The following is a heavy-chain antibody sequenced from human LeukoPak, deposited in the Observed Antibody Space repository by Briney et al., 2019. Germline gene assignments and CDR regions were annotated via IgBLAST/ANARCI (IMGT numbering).Heavy chain of an antibody. CDR2: IYYSGST. V-gene: IGHV4-31*03. D-gene: IGHD5-12*01. CDR1: GGSISSGGYY. J-gene: IGHJ4*02. CDR3: ARDRGGYGVYFDY. Sequence: PSETLSLTCTVSGGSISSGGYYWSWIRQHPGKGLEWIGYIYYSGSTYYNPSLKSRVTISVDTSKNQFSLKLSSVTAADTAVYYCARDRGGYGVYFDYWGQGTLVTVSS.